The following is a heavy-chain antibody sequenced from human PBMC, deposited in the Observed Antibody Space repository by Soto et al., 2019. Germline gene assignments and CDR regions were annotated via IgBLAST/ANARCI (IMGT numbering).Heavy chain of an antibody. CDR3: ARVWGGTFDI. V-gene: IGHV4-59*01. D-gene: IGHD3-10*01. CDR2: IYYSGST. Sequence: SETLSLTCTVSGGSISSYYWSWIRQPPGKGLEWIGYIYYSGSTNYNPSLKSRVTISVDTSKNQFSLKLSSVTAADTAVYYCARVWGGTFDIWGQGTMVTVSS. CDR1: GGSISSYY. J-gene: IGHJ3*02.